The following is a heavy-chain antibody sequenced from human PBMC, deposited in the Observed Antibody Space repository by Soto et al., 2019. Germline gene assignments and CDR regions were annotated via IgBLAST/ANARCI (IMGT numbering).Heavy chain of an antibody. CDR3: ARDLQYSRLFYGMDV. D-gene: IGHD6-13*01. Sequence: SETLSLTCAVSGGSISSGGYFWSWIRQHPGKGLEWIGYIYYIGSTYYNPSLKSRVTISLDTSKNQFSLKLTSVTAADTAVYYCARDLQYSRLFYGMDVWGQGTTVTVSS. CDR1: GGSISSGGYF. V-gene: IGHV4-31*11. CDR2: IYYIGST. J-gene: IGHJ6*02.